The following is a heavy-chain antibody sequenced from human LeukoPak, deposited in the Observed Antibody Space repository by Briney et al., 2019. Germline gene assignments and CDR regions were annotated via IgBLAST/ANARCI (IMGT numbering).Heavy chain of an antibody. CDR2: IYSGGDT. Sequence: GGSLRLSCAASGFTVSSNYMSWVRQAPGKGLEWVSVIYSGGDTFYADSVKGRFTISIDNSKNTLYLQMKSLRAEDTAMYYCATASHYYDRSGAYDAFDIWGQGTMVIVSS. CDR3: ATASHYYDRSGAYDAFDI. CDR1: GFTVSSNY. V-gene: IGHV3-53*01. J-gene: IGHJ3*02. D-gene: IGHD3-22*01.